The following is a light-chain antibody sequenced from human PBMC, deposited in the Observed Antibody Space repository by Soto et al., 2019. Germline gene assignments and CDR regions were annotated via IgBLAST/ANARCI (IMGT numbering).Light chain of an antibody. V-gene: IGKV3-11*01. Sequence: ETVLTQSPATLSLSPGERATLNCRASRSVIKYLAWYQQKPGQAPRLLVWDASNRATGIPARFSGSGSGTDFTLTISNLEPEDSAVYFCQQRYAWPPLTFGGGTKVEIK. J-gene: IGKJ4*01. CDR2: DAS. CDR1: RSVIKY. CDR3: QQRYAWPPLT.